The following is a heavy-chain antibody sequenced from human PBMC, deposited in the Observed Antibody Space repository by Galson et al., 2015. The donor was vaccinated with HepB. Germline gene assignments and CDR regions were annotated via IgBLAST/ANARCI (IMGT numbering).Heavy chain of an antibody. CDR3: AKDGAYSGSYFDY. CDR1: GFTFSSYA. J-gene: IGHJ4*02. D-gene: IGHD1-26*01. CDR2: ISGSGGST. Sequence: SLRLSCAASGFTFSSYAMSWVRQAPGKGLEWVSAISGSGGSTYYADSVKGRFTISRDNSKNTLYPQMNSLRAEDTAVYYCAKDGAYSGSYFDYWGQGTLVTVSS. V-gene: IGHV3-23*01.